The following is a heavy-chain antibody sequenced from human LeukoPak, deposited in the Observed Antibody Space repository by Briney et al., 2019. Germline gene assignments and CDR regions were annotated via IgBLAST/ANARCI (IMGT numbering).Heavy chain of an antibody. CDR2: INPNSGGT. J-gene: IGHJ5*02. Sequence: GASVKVSCKASGYTFTGYYMHWVRQAPGQGLEWMGWINPNSGGTNYAQKFQGRVTMTRDTSISTAYMELSRLRSDDTAVYYCARVASGYSSSWYLEDWFDPWGQGTLVTVSS. D-gene: IGHD6-13*01. CDR1: GYTFTGYY. CDR3: ARVASGYSSSWYLEDWFDP. V-gene: IGHV1-2*02.